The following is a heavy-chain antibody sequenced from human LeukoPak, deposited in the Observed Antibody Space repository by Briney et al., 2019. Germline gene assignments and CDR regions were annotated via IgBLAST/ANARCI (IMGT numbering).Heavy chain of an antibody. CDR1: AFNLNSFW. Sequence: GGSLRLSCSVSAFNLNSFWMTRVRQAPGKGLEWVANIGKDGSEKNYVDSVKGRFTISRDNAKNSLYLQMNSLRAEDTAIYYWARTYSPFDYWGQGTLVTVSS. CDR3: ARTYSPFDY. J-gene: IGHJ4*02. D-gene: IGHD5-18*01. V-gene: IGHV3-7*04. CDR2: IGKDGSEK.